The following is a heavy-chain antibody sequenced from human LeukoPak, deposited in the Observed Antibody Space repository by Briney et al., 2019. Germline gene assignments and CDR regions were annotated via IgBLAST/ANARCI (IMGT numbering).Heavy chain of an antibody. CDR1: GFTFSRYS. D-gene: IGHD6-19*01. Sequence: GGSLRLSCAASGFTFSRYSMNWVRQAPGKGLEWVSYINSGSNAKYYADSVKGRFTISRDNTKNSLYLQMNSLRAEDTAVYYCAKEGTDGYSSGWNHWGQGTLVTVSS. CDR3: AKEGTDGYSSGWNH. V-gene: IGHV3-48*04. J-gene: IGHJ5*02. CDR2: INSGSNAK.